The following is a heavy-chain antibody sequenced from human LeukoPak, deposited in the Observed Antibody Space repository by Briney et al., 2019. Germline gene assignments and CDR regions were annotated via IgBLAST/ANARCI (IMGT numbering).Heavy chain of an antibody. Sequence: GGSLRLSCAASGFTFSSYAMHWVRQAPGKGLEWVAVISYDGSNKYYADSVKGRFTISGDNSKNTLYLQMNSLRAEDTAVYYCAREAAAGQGYFDYWGQGTLVTVSS. D-gene: IGHD6-13*01. CDR2: ISYDGSNK. J-gene: IGHJ4*02. CDR3: AREAAAGQGYFDY. V-gene: IGHV3-30-3*01. CDR1: GFTFSSYA.